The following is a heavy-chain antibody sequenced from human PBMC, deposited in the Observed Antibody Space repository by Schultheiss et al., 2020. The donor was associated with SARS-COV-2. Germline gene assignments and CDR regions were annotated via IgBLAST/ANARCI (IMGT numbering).Heavy chain of an antibody. V-gene: IGHV4-31*03. CDR3: ASYSSSSNWFDP. D-gene: IGHD6-6*01. CDR1: GGSICSGGYY. CDR2: IYYSGST. J-gene: IGHJ5*02. Sequence: SQTLSLTCTVSGGSICSGGYYWSWIRQHPGKGLEWIGYIYYSGSTYYNPSLKSRVTISVDTSKNQFSLKLRSVTAADTAVYYCASYSSSSNWFDPWGQGTLVTVSS.